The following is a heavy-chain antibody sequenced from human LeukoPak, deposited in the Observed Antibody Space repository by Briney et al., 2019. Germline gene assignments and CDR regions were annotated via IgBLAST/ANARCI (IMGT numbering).Heavy chain of an antibody. V-gene: IGHV1-69*01. CDR2: IIPIFGTA. Sequence: ASVKVSCKASGGTFSSYAISWVRQAPGQGLEGMGGIIPIFGTANYAQKFQGRVTITADESTSTAYMELSGLRSEDTAVCYGVYLGYCSGGSCYSGLFDYWGQGTLVSVSS. CDR1: GGTFSSYA. CDR3: VYLGYCSGGSCYSGLFDY. D-gene: IGHD2-15*01. J-gene: IGHJ4*02.